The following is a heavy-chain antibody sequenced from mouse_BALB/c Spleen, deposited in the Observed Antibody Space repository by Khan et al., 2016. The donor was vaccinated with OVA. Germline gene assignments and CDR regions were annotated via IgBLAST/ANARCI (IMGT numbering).Heavy chain of an antibody. D-gene: IGHD2-10*01. Sequence: QVQLKESGPGLAAPSQSLSITCTISGFSLTNYGVHWVRQPPGKGLEWLVVIWSDGNTSYNSALKSRLTITKDNSQSQVFLKMNSLQTDETAIYFCARQPYYHYNIMDYWGQGTSVTVSS. V-gene: IGHV2-6-1*01. CDR2: IWSDGNT. J-gene: IGHJ4*01. CDR1: GFSLTNYG. CDR3: ARQPYYHYNIMDY.